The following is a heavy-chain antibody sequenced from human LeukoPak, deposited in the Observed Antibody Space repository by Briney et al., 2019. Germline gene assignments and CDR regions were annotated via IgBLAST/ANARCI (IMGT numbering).Heavy chain of an antibody. CDR1: GFTFSSYW. Sequence: GGSLRLSCAASGFTFSSYWMSWVRQAPGKGLEWVANIKQDGSEKYYVDSVKGRFTISRDNAKNSLYLQMDSLRAEDTAVYYCASCLVDYGDNYWGQGTLVTVSS. D-gene: IGHD4-17*01. V-gene: IGHV3-7*01. CDR2: IKQDGSEK. J-gene: IGHJ4*02. CDR3: ASCLVDYGDNY.